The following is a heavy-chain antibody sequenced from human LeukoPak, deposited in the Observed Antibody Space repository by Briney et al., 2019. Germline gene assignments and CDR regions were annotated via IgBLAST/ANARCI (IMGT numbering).Heavy chain of an antibody. CDR3: ARPLTPYNRNSFDY. D-gene: IGHD1-14*01. J-gene: IGHJ4*02. V-gene: IGHV1-69*05. CDR2: IIPIFGTA. Sequence: WSSVQVSCKASGGTFSSYAISWVRLAPGRGLEWMGGIIPIFGTANYAQKIQGRVTITTDESTSTAYMELSSLRSEDTAVYYCARPLTPYNRNSFDYWGQGTLVTVSS. CDR1: GGTFSSYA.